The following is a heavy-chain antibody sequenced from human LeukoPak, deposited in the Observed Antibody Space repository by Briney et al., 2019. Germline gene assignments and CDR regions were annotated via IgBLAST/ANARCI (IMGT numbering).Heavy chain of an antibody. V-gene: IGHV3-23*01. Sequence: PGGSLRLSCAASGFTFSSYAMSWVRQAPGKGLEWVSAISGSGGSTYYAESVKGRFTISRDNSKNTLYLQMNSLRAEDTAVYYCAKDYCSSTSCRILYYFDYWGQGTLVTVSS. J-gene: IGHJ4*02. CDR3: AKDYCSSTSCRILYYFDY. D-gene: IGHD2-2*01. CDR2: ISGSGGST. CDR1: GFTFSSYA.